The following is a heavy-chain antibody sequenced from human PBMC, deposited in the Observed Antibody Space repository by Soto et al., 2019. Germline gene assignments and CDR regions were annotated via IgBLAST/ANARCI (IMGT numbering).Heavy chain of an antibody. Sequence: QMQLQASGPGLVKPAETLSLSCTVSGDSISTSSYSWGWIRRPPGKGLEWIGSIYYTGSTYYNPSLKSRVTMSVDTSKSRFSLTLSSVTAAVTAVYYCASHHHLLAADRKRWFDAWGPGTLVTVSS. J-gene: IGHJ5*01. CDR1: GDSISTSSYS. CDR3: ASHHHLLAADRKRWFDA. V-gene: IGHV4-39*01. CDR2: IYYTGST. D-gene: IGHD3-3*02.